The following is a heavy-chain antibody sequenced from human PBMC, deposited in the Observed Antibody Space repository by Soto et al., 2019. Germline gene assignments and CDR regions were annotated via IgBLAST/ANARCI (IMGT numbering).Heavy chain of an antibody. CDR1: GFTFSNAW. CDR2: IKSKTDGGTT. D-gene: IGHD2-2*01. V-gene: IGHV3-15*01. J-gene: IGHJ4*02. Sequence: SXGSLRLSCSAAGFTFSNAWMSWVRQAPGKGLEWVGRIKSKTDGGTTDYAAPVKGRFTISRDDSKNTLYLQMNSLKTEDAAVYYCTTAPYQLLPLVDYWGQGSLVTVSS. CDR3: TTAPYQLLPLVDY.